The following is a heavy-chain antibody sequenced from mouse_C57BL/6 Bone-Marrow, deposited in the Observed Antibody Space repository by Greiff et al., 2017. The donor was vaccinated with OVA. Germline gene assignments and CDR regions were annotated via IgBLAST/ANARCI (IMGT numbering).Heavy chain of an antibody. J-gene: IGHJ3*01. V-gene: IGHV1-54*01. CDR3: AGEEKGYDGFAY. D-gene: IGHD2-2*01. Sequence: VQLQQSGAELVRPGTSVKVSCKASGYAFTNYLIEWVKQRPGQGLEWIGVINPGSGGTNYNEKFKSKATLTVDTSSSTAYMQLSSLTSEDSAVYYCAGEEKGYDGFAYWGQGTLVTVSA. CDR2: INPGSGGT. CDR1: GYAFTNYL.